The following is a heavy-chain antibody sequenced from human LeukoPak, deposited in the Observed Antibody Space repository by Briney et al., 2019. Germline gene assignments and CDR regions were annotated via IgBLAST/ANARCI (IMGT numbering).Heavy chain of an antibody. V-gene: IGHV4-59*01. CDR1: GGPISSYY. Sequence: PSETLSLTCTVSGGPISSYYWSWIRQPPGKGLEWIGFIFYSGTTNYNPSLKSRVTISVDTSKNQFSLKLSSVTAADTAVYYCARGGWSKFDYWGQGTLVTVSS. CDR3: ARGGWSKFDY. CDR2: IFYSGTT. D-gene: IGHD3-3*01. J-gene: IGHJ4*02.